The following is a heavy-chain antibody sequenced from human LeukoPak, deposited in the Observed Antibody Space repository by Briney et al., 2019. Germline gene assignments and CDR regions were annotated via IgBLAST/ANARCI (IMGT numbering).Heavy chain of an antibody. CDR3: AKDRGDGYNWENYSGFDS. CDR1: GFTFSSYG. J-gene: IGHJ4*02. D-gene: IGHD5-24*01. V-gene: IGHV3-30*18. CDR2: ISYDESNK. Sequence: GGSLRLSCAASGFTFSSYGMQWVRQAPGKGLEWVAVISYDESNKWHADSVKGRFTTSRDNSQNTMSLQMNSLRVDDTGVYYCAKDRGDGYNWENYSGFDSWGQGTLDTVSS.